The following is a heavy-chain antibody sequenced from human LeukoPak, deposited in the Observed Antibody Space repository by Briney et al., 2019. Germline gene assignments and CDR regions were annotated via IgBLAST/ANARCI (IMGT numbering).Heavy chain of an antibody. V-gene: IGHV3-21*01. J-gene: IGHJ4*02. CDR1: GFTFSSYA. CDR2: ISSSSSYI. D-gene: IGHD5-12*01. Sequence: GGSLRLSCAASGFTFSSYAMSWVRQAPGKGLEWVSSISSSSSYIYYADSVKGRFTISRDNAKNSLYLQMNSLRAEDTAVYYCARSFHGATLDYWGQGTLVTVSS. CDR3: ARSFHGATLDY.